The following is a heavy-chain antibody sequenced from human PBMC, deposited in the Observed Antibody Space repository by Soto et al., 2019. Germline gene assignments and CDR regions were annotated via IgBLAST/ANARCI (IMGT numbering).Heavy chain of an antibody. CDR1: GGSLSSGGYS. CDR3: ATDMENGYNPYYYYGMDV. D-gene: IGHD3-10*01. CDR2: IYHSGST. V-gene: IGHV4-30-2*01. Sequence: SETLSLTCAVSGGSLSSGGYSWSWIRQPPGKGLEWIGYIYHSGSTYYNPSLKSRVTISVDRSKNQFSLKLSSVTAADTALYYCATDMENGYNPYYYYGMDVWGQGTTVTVSS. J-gene: IGHJ6*02.